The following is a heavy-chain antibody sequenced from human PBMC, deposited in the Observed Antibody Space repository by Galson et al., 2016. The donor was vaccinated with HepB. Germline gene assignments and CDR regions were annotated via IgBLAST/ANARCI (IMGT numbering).Heavy chain of an antibody. J-gene: IGHJ4*02. D-gene: IGHD6-13*01. V-gene: IGHV3-23*01. CDR3: ANLASPRGSSGWYDRFFEF. CDR2: ISGSGGST. Sequence: SLRLSCAASRLTFSSFDMSWVRQPPGKGLEWLSSISGSGGSTYYADYVKGRFTISRDNSKNTLFLQMNSLRAEDTAVYYCANLASPRGSSGWYDRFFEFWGQGTLVTVSS. CDR1: RLTFSSFD.